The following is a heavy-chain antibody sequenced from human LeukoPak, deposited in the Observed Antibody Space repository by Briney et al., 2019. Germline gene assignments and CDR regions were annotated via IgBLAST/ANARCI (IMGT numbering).Heavy chain of an antibody. Sequence: SETLSLTCTVSGGSISSYYWSWIRQPPGRGLEWIGYIYYTGNANYNPSLKSRVTISVDTSKNQFSLKLTSVTAADTAVYFCARGYSATYGRFDPWGQGTLVTVSS. J-gene: IGHJ5*02. D-gene: IGHD1-26*01. CDR2: IYYTGNA. CDR3: ARGYSATYGRFDP. V-gene: IGHV4-59*01. CDR1: GGSISSYY.